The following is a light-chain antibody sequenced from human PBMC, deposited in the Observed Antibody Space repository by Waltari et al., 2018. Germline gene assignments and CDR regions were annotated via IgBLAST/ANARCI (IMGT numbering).Light chain of an antibody. V-gene: IGKV2D-29*01. CDR2: EVS. Sequence: DIVMTQTQLYLSVTPGQPASISCKSSQSLLQSDGKTYLYWFLQKPGQPPQLLIYEVSNRFFGVSERFSGSGSGTDLTLKISRVEAEDVGVYYCMQNIQLPLTFGQGTKVEIK. CDR3: MQNIQLPLT. J-gene: IGKJ1*01. CDR1: QSLLQSDGKTY.